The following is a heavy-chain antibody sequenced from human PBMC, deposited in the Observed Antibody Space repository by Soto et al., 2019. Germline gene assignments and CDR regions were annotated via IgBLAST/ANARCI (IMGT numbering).Heavy chain of an antibody. CDR3: ARGGLVAAGLPLDC. J-gene: IGHJ4*02. V-gene: IGHV3-30-3*01. Sequence: QVQLVESGGGVVQPGRSLRLSCAASGFTFSGYPMHWVRQAPGKGLEWVAVIAFDGSNEYYADSVEGRFTISRDNSXNTLYLQMNSLRPDDTAVYYCARGGLVAAGLPLDCWGQGTLVTVSS. CDR1: GFTFSGYP. D-gene: IGHD6-13*01. CDR2: IAFDGSNE.